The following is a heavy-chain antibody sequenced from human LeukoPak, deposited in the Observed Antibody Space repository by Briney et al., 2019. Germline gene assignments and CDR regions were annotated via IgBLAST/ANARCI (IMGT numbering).Heavy chain of an antibody. CDR3: ARQFRDSSGYYSYYFDY. D-gene: IGHD3-22*01. J-gene: IGHJ4*02. V-gene: IGHV5-51*01. CDR1: GYSFTSYW. CDR2: IYPGDSDT. Sequence: GESLKISCKGSGYSFTSYWISWLRQMPGKSLEWMVTIYPGDSDTRYSPSFQGQVTISADKSISTAYLQWSSRKASDTAMYYCARQFRDSSGYYSYYFDYWGQGTMVTVSS.